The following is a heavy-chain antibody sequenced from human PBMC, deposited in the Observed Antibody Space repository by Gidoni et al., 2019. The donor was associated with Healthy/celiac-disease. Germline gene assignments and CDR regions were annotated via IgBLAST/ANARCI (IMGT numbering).Heavy chain of an antibody. J-gene: IGHJ4*02. D-gene: IGHD3-10*01. V-gene: IGHV4-30-4*01. Sequence: QVQLQESGPGLVQPSQTLSLTCTVSGGSISSGDYYWSWIRQPPGKGLEWIGYIYYSGSTYYNPSLKSRVTISVDTSKNQFSLKLSSVTAADTAVYYCARATVWFGELNYFDYWGQGTLVTVSS. CDR2: IYYSGST. CDR3: ARATVWFGELNYFDY. CDR1: GGSISSGDYY.